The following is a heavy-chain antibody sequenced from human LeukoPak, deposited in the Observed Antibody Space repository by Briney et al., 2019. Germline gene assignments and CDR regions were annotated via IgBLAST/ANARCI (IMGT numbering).Heavy chain of an antibody. Sequence: GGSLRLSCAASGFTFSSYSMNWVRQAPGKGLEWVSSISSGSSYIYYTDSVEGRFTISRDNAKNSLYLQMKSLRAEDTAVYYCARDGGGSGSYYTEFLDYWGQGTLVTVSS. V-gene: IGHV3-21*01. CDR1: GFTFSSYS. CDR2: ISSGSSYI. D-gene: IGHD3-10*01. CDR3: ARDGGGSGSYYTEFLDY. J-gene: IGHJ4*02.